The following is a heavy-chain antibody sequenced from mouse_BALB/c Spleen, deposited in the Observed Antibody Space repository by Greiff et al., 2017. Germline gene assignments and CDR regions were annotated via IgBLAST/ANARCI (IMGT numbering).Heavy chain of an antibody. V-gene: IGHV1-7*01. CDR1: GYTFTSYW. Sequence: QVQLQQSGAELAKPGASVKMSCKASGYTFTSYWMHWVNQRPGQGLEWIGYINPSTGYTEYNQKFKDKATLTADKSSSTAYMQLSSLTSEDSAIYYCARRAYYGNFDYFDYWGQGTTLTVSS. CDR2: INPSTGYT. D-gene: IGHD2-10*01. CDR3: ARRAYYGNFDYFDY. J-gene: IGHJ2*01.